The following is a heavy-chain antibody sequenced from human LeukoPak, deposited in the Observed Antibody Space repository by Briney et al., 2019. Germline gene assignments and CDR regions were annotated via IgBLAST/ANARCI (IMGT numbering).Heavy chain of an antibody. CDR1: GFPFSSYG. V-gene: IGHV3-30*18. CDR3: AKPYCSSTSCYDAFDI. CDR2: ISYDGSNK. D-gene: IGHD2-2*01. J-gene: IGHJ3*02. Sequence: RSLRLSFAASGFPFSSYGMHWVRRAPGKGLEGVAVISYDGSNKYYADSVKGRFTISRDNSKNTLYLQMNSLRAEDTAVYYCAKPYCSSTSCYDAFDIWGQGTMVTVSS.